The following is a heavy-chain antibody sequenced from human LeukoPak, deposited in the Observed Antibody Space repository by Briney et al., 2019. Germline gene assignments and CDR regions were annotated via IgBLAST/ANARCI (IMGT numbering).Heavy chain of an antibody. CDR2: IYCGST. V-gene: IGHV4-39*01. Sequence: PSETLSLTCTVSGGSISGSSYYWGWIRQPPGKGLEWIGSIYCGSTYYNPSLKSRVTISVDTSKNQFSLKLNSVTATDTAVYYCARHYGPWGQGTLVTVSS. CDR1: GGSISGSSYY. J-gene: IGHJ4*02. CDR3: ARHYGP. D-gene: IGHD3-10*01.